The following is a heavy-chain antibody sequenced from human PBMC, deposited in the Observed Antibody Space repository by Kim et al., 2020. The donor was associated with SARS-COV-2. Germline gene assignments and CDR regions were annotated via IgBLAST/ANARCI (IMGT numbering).Heavy chain of an antibody. CDR3: VDAHYSNR. V-gene: IGHV3-7*03. Sequence: GGSLRLSCAASGSTFSNMWMSWVRQAPGKGLEWVANIRGDGGEMYFVDSVRGRFTISRDNAKKSLSLQMDSLRGEDTATYYCVDAHYSNRWGQGTLVTVS. D-gene: IGHD4-4*01. CDR1: GSTFSNMW. J-gene: IGHJ5*02. CDR2: IRGDGGEM.